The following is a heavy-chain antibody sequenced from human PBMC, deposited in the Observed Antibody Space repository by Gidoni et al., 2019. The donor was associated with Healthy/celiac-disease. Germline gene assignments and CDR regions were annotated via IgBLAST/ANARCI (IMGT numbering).Heavy chain of an antibody. CDR2: ISGSGVST. CDR3: AKDREGRRRSHYFDY. D-gene: IGHD3-10*01. Sequence: EVQLLESGGGLVQPGGSLRLSCAHSGFTFSSYAMSWVRQAPGKGLEWVSAISGSGVSTYYADSVKGRFTISRDNSKNTLYLQMNSLRAEDTAVYYCAKDREGRRRSHYFDYWGQGTLVTVSS. J-gene: IGHJ4*02. CDR1: GFTFSSYA. V-gene: IGHV3-23*01.